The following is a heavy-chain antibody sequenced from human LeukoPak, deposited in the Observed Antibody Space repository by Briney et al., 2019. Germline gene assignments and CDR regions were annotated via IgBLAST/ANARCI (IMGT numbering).Heavy chain of an antibody. CDR3: TKDQAPTVGATDW. CDR2: IGDSDIMT. CDR1: GFTFSINA. V-gene: IGHV3-23*01. J-gene: IGHJ4*02. D-gene: IGHD1-26*01. Sequence: PGGSLRLSCAASGFTFSINAMSWLRQAPGKGREGVSTIGDSDIMTHYADPVKGRFTISRDDSKSTLYLQMNSVRADDTAAYYCTKDQAPTVGATDWWGQGTLVTVSS.